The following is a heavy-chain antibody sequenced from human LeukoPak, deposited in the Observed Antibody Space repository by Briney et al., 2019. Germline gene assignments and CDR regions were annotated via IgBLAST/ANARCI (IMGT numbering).Heavy chain of an antibody. CDR3: TTGRAGDYFDY. Sequence: ASLKVSCKASGYTFTAYYIHWVRRAPGQGLEWMGWINPNSGGTESAQKFQGRVTMTRDTSISTAYMELSRLRSDDTAVYYCTTGRAGDYFDYWGQGTLVTVSS. J-gene: IGHJ4*02. CDR2: INPNSGGT. V-gene: IGHV1-2*02. CDR1: GYTFTAYY.